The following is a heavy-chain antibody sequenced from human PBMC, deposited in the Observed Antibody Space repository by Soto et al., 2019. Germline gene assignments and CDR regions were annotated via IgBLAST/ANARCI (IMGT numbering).Heavy chain of an antibody. V-gene: IGHV1-18*04. CDR3: GRAMGARWEQLRIVDN. D-gene: IGHD1-1*01. Sequence: GPGVKKPGASVKVSCKASGFTFSSHGINWVRQAPGQGLEWMGWISGYSGNTNFAQKLQDRVTMTTDTSTNTAHMELRSLTSYDTAVYYCGRAMGARWEQLRIVDNWGQGTLVTVSS. CDR2: ISGYSGNT. CDR1: GFTFSSHG. J-gene: IGHJ4*02.